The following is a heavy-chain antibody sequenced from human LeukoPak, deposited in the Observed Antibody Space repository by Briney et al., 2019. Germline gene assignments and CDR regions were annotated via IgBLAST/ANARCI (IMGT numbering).Heavy chain of an antibody. CDR1: GGSITSYY. V-gene: IGHV4-59*01. J-gene: IGHJ4*02. CDR2: IYYSGST. D-gene: IGHD6-19*01. CDR3: ARVGCGWDY. Sequence: SETLFLTCTVSGGSITSYYWSWIRQPPGKGLEWIGYIYYSGSTNYNPSLKSRVTISVDTSKNQFSLKLSSVTAADTAVYYRARVGCGWDYWGQGTLVTVSS.